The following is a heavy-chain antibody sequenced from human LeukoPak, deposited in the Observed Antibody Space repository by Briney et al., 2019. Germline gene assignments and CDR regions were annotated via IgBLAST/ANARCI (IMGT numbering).Heavy chain of an antibody. Sequence: ASVKVSCRASGYIFTNYCITWVRQAPGQGLEWMSWISANNGETNFALKFQGRVTMMTDSSTSTSYMELRSLTSDDTAVYYCARASTRAAATGYDPWGQGSLVTVSS. V-gene: IGHV1-18*01. J-gene: IGHJ5*02. CDR3: ARASTRAAATGYDP. D-gene: IGHD6-13*01. CDR2: ISANNGET. CDR1: GYIFTNYC.